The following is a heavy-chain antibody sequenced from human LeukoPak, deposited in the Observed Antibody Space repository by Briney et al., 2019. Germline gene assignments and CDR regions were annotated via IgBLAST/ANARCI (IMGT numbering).Heavy chain of an antibody. V-gene: IGHV3-53*01. CDR2: TYSSGST. D-gene: IGHD1-26*01. CDR3: ATESYGGA. J-gene: IGHJ4*02. Sequence: TGGSLRLSCAASDFTVSSNSMSWVRQAPGKGLEWVSVTYSSGSTHYADSVKGRFTISSDSSKNTLYLQMNSLRAEDTAVYYCATESYGGAWGQGTLVTVSS. CDR1: DFTVSSNS.